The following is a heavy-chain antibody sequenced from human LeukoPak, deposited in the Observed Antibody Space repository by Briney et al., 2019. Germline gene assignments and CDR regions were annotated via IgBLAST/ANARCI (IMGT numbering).Heavy chain of an antibody. Sequence: SETLSLTCTVSGGSISSYYWSWIRQPAGKGLEWIGRIYTSGSTNYNRSLKSRVTMSVDTSKNQFSLKLSSVTAADTAVYYCARETSEILWFGELLDWFDPWGQGTLVTVSS. D-gene: IGHD3-10*01. CDR3: ARETSEILWFGELLDWFDP. CDR2: IYTSGST. V-gene: IGHV4-4*07. CDR1: GGSISSYY. J-gene: IGHJ5*02.